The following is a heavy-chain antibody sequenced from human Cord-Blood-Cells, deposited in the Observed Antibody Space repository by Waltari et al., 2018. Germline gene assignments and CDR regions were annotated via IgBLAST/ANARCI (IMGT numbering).Heavy chain of an antibody. D-gene: IGHD2-21*01. CDR3: AKDLCGGDCYPYFDY. CDR1: GFTFSSYG. Sequence: VQPGRSLRLSCAASGFTFSSYGMHWVRQAPGKGLEWVAVISYDGSNKYYADSVKGRFTISRDNSKNTLYLQMNSLRAEDTAVYYCAKDLCGGDCYPYFDYWGQGTLVTVSS. CDR2: ISYDGSNK. V-gene: IGHV3-30*18. J-gene: IGHJ4*02.